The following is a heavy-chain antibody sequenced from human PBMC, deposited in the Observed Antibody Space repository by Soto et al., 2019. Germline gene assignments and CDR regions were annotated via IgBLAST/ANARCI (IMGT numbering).Heavy chain of an antibody. CDR3: ARRPPPQYYYDSSGYSRALEWYFDL. Sequence: SETLSLTCTVSGGSISSGDYYWSWIRQPPGKGLEWIGYIYYSGSTYYNPSLKSRVTISVDTSKNQFSLKLSSVTAADTAMYYCARRPPPQYYYDSSGYSRALEWYFDLWGRGTLVTVSS. CDR1: GGSISSGDYY. D-gene: IGHD3-22*01. CDR2: IYYSGST. V-gene: IGHV4-30-4*01. J-gene: IGHJ2*01.